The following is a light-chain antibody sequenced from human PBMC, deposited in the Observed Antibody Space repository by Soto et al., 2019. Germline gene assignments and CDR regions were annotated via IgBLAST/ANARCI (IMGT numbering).Light chain of an antibody. Sequence: QSVLTQPASVSGSPGQSITISCTGTSSDVGGYHYVSWYQQHPGKAPKLMIYDVSNRPSGVSNPFSGSKSGNTASLTISGLQAEDEADYYCSSYTSSSFVVFGGGTKLTVL. CDR3: SSYTSSSFVV. J-gene: IGLJ2*01. CDR1: SSDVGGYHY. CDR2: DVS. V-gene: IGLV2-14*01.